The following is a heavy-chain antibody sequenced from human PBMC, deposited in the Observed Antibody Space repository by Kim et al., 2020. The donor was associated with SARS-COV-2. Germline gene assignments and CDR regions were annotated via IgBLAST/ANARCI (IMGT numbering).Heavy chain of an antibody. CDR3: ARALEDIVLTPPKYWFDP. CDR2: INPNSGGT. V-gene: IGHV1-2*04. Sequence: ASVKVSCKASGYTFTGYYMHWVRQAPGQGLEWMGWINPNSGGTNYAQKFQGWVTMTRDTSISTAYMELSRLRSDDTAVYYCARALEDIVLTPPKYWFDPWGQGTLVTVSS. J-gene: IGHJ5*02. CDR1: GYTFTGYY. D-gene: IGHD2-8*01.